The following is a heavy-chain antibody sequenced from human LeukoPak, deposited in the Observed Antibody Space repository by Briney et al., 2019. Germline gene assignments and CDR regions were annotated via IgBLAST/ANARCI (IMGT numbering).Heavy chain of an antibody. J-gene: IGHJ5*02. D-gene: IGHD4-17*01. Sequence: PSETLSLTCTVSGGSISSYYWSWIRQPPGKGLEWIGYIYYSGSTNYNPSLRSRVTISVDTSKNQFSLKLSSVTAADTAVYYCARLTTTVTANWFDPWGQGTLVTVSS. CDR1: GGSISSYY. CDR3: ARLTTTVTANWFDP. V-gene: IGHV4-59*08. CDR2: IYYSGST.